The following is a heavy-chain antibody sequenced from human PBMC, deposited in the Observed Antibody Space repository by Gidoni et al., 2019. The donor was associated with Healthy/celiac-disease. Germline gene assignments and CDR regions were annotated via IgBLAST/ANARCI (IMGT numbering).Heavy chain of an antibody. Sequence: QVPLVQSGAEVTKPGASVQVSCKASGYTFPSYGISWVRQAPGQGLEWMGWISAYNGNTNYAQKLQGRVTMTTDTSTRTAYMEVRSLRSDDTAGYYCARDLYRGYDIGEQNWFDPGGQGTLVTVSS. CDR1: GYTFPSYG. CDR2: ISAYNGNT. J-gene: IGHJ5*02. D-gene: IGHD5-12*01. CDR3: ARDLYRGYDIGEQNWFDP. V-gene: IGHV1-18*04.